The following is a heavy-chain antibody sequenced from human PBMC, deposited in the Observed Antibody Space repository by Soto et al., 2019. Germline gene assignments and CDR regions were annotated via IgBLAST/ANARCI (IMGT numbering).Heavy chain of an antibody. D-gene: IGHD2-15*01. J-gene: IGHJ4*02. CDR1: GFTFGDYT. V-gene: IGHV3-43*01. CDR2: ITWDGINI. Sequence: EVQLVESGGGVVQPGGSLRLSCTASGFTFGDYTMHWVRQAPGKGLEWVSLITWDGINIEYADSVRGRFTISRDNSKNSLYLQMNGLRHEDTAIYYWAKDGIAWHWGQGTLVSVSS. CDR3: AKDGIAWH.